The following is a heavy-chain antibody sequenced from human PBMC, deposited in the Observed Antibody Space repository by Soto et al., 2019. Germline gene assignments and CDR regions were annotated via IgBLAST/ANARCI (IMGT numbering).Heavy chain of an antibody. CDR2: ISYDGSNK. CDR1: GFTFSSYG. V-gene: IGHV3-30*03. J-gene: IGHJ3*02. Sequence: QVQLVESGGGVVQPGRSLRLSCAASGFTFSSYGMHWVRQAPGKGLEWVAVISYDGSNKYYADSVKGRFTISRDNSKNTLYLQMNSLRAEETAVYYCAIDSTLLGSSGREIWGQGTIGIVSA. D-gene: IGHD3-22*01. CDR3: AIDSTLLGSSGREI.